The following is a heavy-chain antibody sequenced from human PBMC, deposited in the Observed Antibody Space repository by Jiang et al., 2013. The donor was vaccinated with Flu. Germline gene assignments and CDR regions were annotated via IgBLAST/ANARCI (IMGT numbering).Heavy chain of an antibody. CDR2: IHWNEDT. J-gene: IGHJ3*02. Sequence: KPTQTLTLTCTFSGFSFTTRGVGVGWIRQPPGKALEWLGIIHWNEDTRYSPPLKRRLTITKDSSKNQVVLTMTNLDPVDTATYYCAHRHRESGTYYAAFDIWGQGTVVTVSS. D-gene: IGHD1-26*01. CDR1: GFSFTTRGVG. V-gene: IGHV2-5*01. CDR3: AHRHRESGTYYAAFDI.